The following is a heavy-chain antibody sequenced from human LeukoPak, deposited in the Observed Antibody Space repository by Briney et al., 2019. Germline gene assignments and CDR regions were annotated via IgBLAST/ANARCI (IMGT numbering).Heavy chain of an antibody. Sequence: SETLSLTCAVYGGSFSGYYWSWIRQPPGRGLEWIGEINHSGSTNYNPSLKSRVTISVDTSKNQFSLKLSSVTAADTAVYYCARGDDTDTNWFDPWGQGTLVTVSS. J-gene: IGHJ5*02. CDR3: ARGDDTDTNWFDP. V-gene: IGHV4-34*01. CDR2: INHSGST. CDR1: GGSFSGYY. D-gene: IGHD5-18*01.